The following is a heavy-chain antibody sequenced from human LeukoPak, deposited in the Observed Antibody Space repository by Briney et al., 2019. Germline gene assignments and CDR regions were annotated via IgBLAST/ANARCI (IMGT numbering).Heavy chain of an antibody. Sequence: SETLSLTCTVSGGSISSSSYYWAWIRQPPGKGLEWIGSIYYSVTTYYNASLKSQVSISIDTSKNQFSLKLSSVTAADTAVYYCARHRSSWYRGTSDAFDIWGQGTMVTVSS. CDR1: GGSISSSSYY. CDR3: ARHRSSWYRGTSDAFDI. J-gene: IGHJ3*02. V-gene: IGHV4-39*01. CDR2: IYYSVTT. D-gene: IGHD6-13*01.